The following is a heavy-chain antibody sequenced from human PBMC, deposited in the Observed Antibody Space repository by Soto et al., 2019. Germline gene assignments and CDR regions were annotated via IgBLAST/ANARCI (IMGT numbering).Heavy chain of an antibody. CDR1: GFTFSSYW. D-gene: IGHD3-3*01. Sequence: GGSLRLSCAASGFTFSSYWMSWVRRGPGKGLEWVADINQDGSEKYYVDSVKGRFTISRDNADNSLYLHMDSLRGEDTAVYYCAWLVVHVYDNSGFWSDWVQGAPVTVSS. V-gene: IGHV3-7*01. CDR2: INQDGSEK. J-gene: IGHJ4*02. CDR3: AWLVVHVYDNSGFWSD.